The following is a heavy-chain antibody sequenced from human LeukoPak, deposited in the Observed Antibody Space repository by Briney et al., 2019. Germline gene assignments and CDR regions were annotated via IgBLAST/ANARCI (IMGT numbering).Heavy chain of an antibody. D-gene: IGHD2-8*01. V-gene: IGHV4-34*01. Sequence: SETLSLTCAVYGGSFSGYYWSWIRQPPGKGLEWIGEINHSGSTNYNPSLKSRVTISVDTSKNQFSLRLNSVTAADTAVYYCAREGDKYANWFDTWGQGTLVTVSS. CDR2: INHSGST. CDR1: GGSFSGYY. CDR3: AREGDKYANWFDT. J-gene: IGHJ5*02.